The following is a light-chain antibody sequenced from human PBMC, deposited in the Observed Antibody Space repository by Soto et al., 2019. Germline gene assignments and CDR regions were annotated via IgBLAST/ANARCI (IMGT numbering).Light chain of an antibody. Sequence: QSALTQPASVSGSPGQSITISCTGTSSDVGDYNYVSWYQQHPGKAPKLMIYDVSNRPSGVSNRFSGSKSGNTASLTISGLQAEDEAAYYCSSYTSSSTLVVFGTGTKVTVL. CDR1: SSDVGDYNY. CDR2: DVS. CDR3: SSYTSSSTLVV. V-gene: IGLV2-14*01. J-gene: IGLJ1*01.